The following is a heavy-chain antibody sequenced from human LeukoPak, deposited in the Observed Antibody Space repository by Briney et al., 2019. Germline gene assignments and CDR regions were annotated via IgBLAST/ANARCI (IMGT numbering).Heavy chain of an antibody. V-gene: IGHV3-53*04. J-gene: IGHJ4*02. D-gene: IGHD6-19*01. CDR1: GFTFSSYA. Sequence: GGSLRLSCAASGFTFSSYAMSWVRQAPGKGLEWVSVIYSGGSTYYADSVKGRFTISRHNSKNTLYLQMNSLRAEDTAVYYCARGGGSGWSSYFDYWGQGTLVTVSS. CDR2: IYSGGST. CDR3: ARGGGSGWSSYFDY.